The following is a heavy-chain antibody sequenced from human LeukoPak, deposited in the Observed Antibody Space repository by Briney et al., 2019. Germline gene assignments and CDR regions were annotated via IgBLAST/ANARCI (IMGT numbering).Heavy chain of an antibody. CDR3: ARARGIAVAARRWFDP. D-gene: IGHD6-19*01. CDR1: GYTFTSYY. V-gene: IGHV1-46*03. J-gene: IGHJ5*02. Sequence: ASVKVSCKASGYTFTSYYMHWVRQAPGQGLEWMGIINPSGGSTSYAQKFQGRVTMTRDTSTSTVYMELSSPRSEDTAVYYCARARGIAVAARRWFDPWGQGTLVTVSS. CDR2: INPSGGST.